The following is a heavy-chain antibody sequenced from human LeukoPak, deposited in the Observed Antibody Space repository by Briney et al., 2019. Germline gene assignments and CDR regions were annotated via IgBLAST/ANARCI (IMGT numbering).Heavy chain of an antibody. CDR1: GYTFTGYY. V-gene: IGHV1-2*02. CDR2: INSNTGGT. D-gene: IGHD2-2*01. Sequence: ASVKVSCKASGYTFTGYYMDWVRQAPGQGLEWMGWINSNTGGTKYVQKFQGRVTMTRDTSISTLYMELSRLRSDDTAVYYCARDLGLTCISTSCPPDYWGQGTLVTVSS. CDR3: ARDLGLTCISTSCPPDY. J-gene: IGHJ4*02.